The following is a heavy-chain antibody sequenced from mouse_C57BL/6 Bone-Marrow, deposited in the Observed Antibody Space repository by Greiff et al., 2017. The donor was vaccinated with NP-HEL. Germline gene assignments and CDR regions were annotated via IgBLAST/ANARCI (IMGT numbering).Heavy chain of an antibody. CDR3: ASDYGGVFAY. CDR2: IDPSDSDT. CDR1: GYTFTSYW. Sequence: QVQLQQPGAELVMPGASVKLSCKASGYTFTSYWMHWVKQRPGQGLEWIGEIDPSDSDTNYNQKFKGKSTLAVDKSSSTAYMQLSSLTSEDSAVYCCASDYGGVFAYWGQGTLVTVSA. J-gene: IGHJ3*01. D-gene: IGHD1-1*01. V-gene: IGHV1-69*01.